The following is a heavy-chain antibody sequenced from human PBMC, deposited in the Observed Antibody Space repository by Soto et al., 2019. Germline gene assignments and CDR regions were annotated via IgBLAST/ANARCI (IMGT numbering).Heavy chain of an antibody. CDR3: AKDSPYSSSWSRAFDI. Sequence: GGSLRLSCAASGFTFGDYAMHWVRQAPGRGLEWVSGISWNSSTIGYADSVKGRFTISRDNAKMSLFMQMNGLRAEDTALYYCAKDSPYSSSWSRAFDIWGQGTMVTVSS. CDR2: ISWNSSTI. J-gene: IGHJ3*02. V-gene: IGHV3-9*01. CDR1: GFTFGDYA. D-gene: IGHD6-13*01.